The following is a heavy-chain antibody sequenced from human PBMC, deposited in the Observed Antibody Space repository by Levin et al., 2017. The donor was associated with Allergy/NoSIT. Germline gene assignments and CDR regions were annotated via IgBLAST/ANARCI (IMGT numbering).Heavy chain of an antibody. V-gene: IGHV4-31*03. CDR2: IYYSGST. J-gene: IGHJ4*02. Sequence: PSETLSLTCTVSGGSISSGGYYWSWIRQHPGKGLEWIGYIYYSGSTYYNPSLKSRVTISVDTSKNQFSLKLSSVTAADTAVYYCARSPYLYGDQNYDYWGQGTLVTVSS. CDR1: GGSISSGGYY. CDR3: ARSPYLYGDQNYDY. D-gene: IGHD4-17*01.